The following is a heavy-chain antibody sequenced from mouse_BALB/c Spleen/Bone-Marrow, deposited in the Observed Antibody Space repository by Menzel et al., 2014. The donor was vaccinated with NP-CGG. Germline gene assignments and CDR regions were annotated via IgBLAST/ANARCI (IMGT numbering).Heavy chain of an antibody. CDR3: ARDSFLITRALDY. CDR2: IWGDGST. CDR1: GFSLTGYG. J-gene: IGHJ4*01. V-gene: IGHV2-6-7*01. D-gene: IGHD2-4*01. Sequence: VHLVESGPGLVAPSQRLSITCTVSGFSLTGYGVSWVRRPPGKGLEWLGMIWGDGSTDYNSALKSRLSISKDNSKSQVFLKMNSLQTDDTARYYCARDSFLITRALDYWGQGTSVTVSS.